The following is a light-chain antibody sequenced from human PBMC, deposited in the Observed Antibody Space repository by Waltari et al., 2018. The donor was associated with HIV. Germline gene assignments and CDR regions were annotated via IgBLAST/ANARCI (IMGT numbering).Light chain of an antibody. CDR2: DVS. CDR3: SSYTSSSTVV. V-gene: IGLV2-14*03. J-gene: IGLJ2*01. CDR1: SSDVGAYNY. Sequence: QSALTQPASVSGSPGQSITISCTGTSSDVGAYNYVSWYQLHPGKAPKIMIYDVSNRPSGVSDRFSGSKSANTASLTISGLQAEDEAHYYCSSYTSSSTVVFGGGTKLTVL.